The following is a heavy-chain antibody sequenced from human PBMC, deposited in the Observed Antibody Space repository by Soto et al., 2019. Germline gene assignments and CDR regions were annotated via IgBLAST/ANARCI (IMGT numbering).Heavy chain of an antibody. Sequence: QITLKESGPTLVKPTQTLTLTCTFSGFSLNTRGVGVGWIRQPPGKALEWLALIYWDDDKRYSPSLRSRLTITKDTSKNQVVLKLTNMHPVDTSTYYCAHIGISTWFTSWGQGTLVTVSS. D-gene: IGHD3-10*01. CDR3: AHIGISTWFTS. V-gene: IGHV2-5*02. J-gene: IGHJ5*02. CDR1: GFSLNTRGVG. CDR2: IYWDDDK.